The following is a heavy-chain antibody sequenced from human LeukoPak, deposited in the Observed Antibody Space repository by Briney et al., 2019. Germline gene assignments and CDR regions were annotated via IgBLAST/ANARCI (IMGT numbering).Heavy chain of an antibody. CDR3: VREQFSHTSNYFDN. J-gene: IGHJ4*02. Sequence: GGSLRLSCAASGFMFNDYAMHWVRQVPGRGLEWVSLISGDGVRSFYTDSVKGRFTISRDNKKSSLSLQMRRLTTEDTAFYYCVREQFSHTSNYFDNWGQGILVTVSS. D-gene: IGHD5-24*01. CDR2: ISGDGVRS. CDR1: GFMFNDYA. V-gene: IGHV3-43*02.